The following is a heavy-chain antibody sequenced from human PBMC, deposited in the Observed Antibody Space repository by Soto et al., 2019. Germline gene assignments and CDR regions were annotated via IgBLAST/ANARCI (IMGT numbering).Heavy chain of an antibody. J-gene: IGHJ4*02. Sequence: ASVKVSCKASGGTFSSYTISWVRQAPGQGLEWMGRIIPILGIANYAQKFQGRVTITADKSTSTAYMELSSLRSEDTAVYYCARDQNPGIAAAHADYWGQGTLVTVSS. CDR3: ARDQNPGIAAAHADY. D-gene: IGHD6-13*01. CDR2: IIPILGIA. CDR1: GGTFSSYT. V-gene: IGHV1-69*04.